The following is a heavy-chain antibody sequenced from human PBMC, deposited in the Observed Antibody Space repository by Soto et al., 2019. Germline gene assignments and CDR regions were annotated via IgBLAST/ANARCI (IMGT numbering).Heavy chain of an antibody. Sequence: QVQLQQWGAGLLKASETLSLTCVVSGGSFSGYFWTWIRQSPGRGLEWIGEISHSGSRNYNPAFQSRVIISVDSSKNHASLKLSSVTAADSATYFCARGLAYDRPITVAEPFESWGKGTLVTVSS. CDR1: GGSFSGYF. CDR3: ARGLAYDRPITVAEPFES. V-gene: IGHV4-34*02. D-gene: IGHD6-19*01. CDR2: ISHSGSR. J-gene: IGHJ4*02.